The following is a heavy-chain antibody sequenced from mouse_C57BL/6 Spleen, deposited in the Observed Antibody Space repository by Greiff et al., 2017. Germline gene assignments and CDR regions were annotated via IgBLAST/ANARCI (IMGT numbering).Heavy chain of an antibody. CDR3: ARGWDGFDY. V-gene: IGHV1-42*01. Sequence: VQLQQSGPELVKPGASVKISCKASGYSFTGYYMNWVKQSPEKSLEWIGEINPSTGGTTYNQKFKAKATLTVDKSSITAYMQLKSLTSEDSAVYYCARGWDGFDYWGQGTTLTVSS. CDR1: GYSFTGYY. D-gene: IGHD4-1*01. J-gene: IGHJ2*01. CDR2: INPSTGGT.